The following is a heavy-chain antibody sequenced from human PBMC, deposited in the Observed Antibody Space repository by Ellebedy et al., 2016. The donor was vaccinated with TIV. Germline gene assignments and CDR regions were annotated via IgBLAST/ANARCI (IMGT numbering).Heavy chain of an antibody. CDR3: ARAGSYRFDY. CDR2: INSDGSST. D-gene: IGHD1-26*01. CDR1: GFTFTSFA. Sequence: GESLKISCAASGFTFTSFAMSWVRQAPGKGLVWVSRINSDGSSTNYADSVKGRFTISRDNAKNTLYLQMNSLRLEDTGVYFCARAGSYRFDYWGQGSLVTVSS. J-gene: IGHJ4*02. V-gene: IGHV3-74*01.